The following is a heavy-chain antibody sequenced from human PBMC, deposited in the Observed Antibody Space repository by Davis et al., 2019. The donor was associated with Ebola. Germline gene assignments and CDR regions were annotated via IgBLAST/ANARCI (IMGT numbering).Heavy chain of an antibody. D-gene: IGHD1-1*01. CDR2: IRSKAYGGKP. CDR1: GFTFSSYS. Sequence: GESLKISCAASGFTFSSYSMNWVRQAPGKGLEWVGFIRSKAYGGKPAYAASVKGRFTISRDDSKAIAYLRLDSLQTEDTAVYYCSRDLKERPPSYYNGMDVWGQGTTVTVS. V-gene: IGHV3-49*04. J-gene: IGHJ6*02. CDR3: SRDLKERPPSYYNGMDV.